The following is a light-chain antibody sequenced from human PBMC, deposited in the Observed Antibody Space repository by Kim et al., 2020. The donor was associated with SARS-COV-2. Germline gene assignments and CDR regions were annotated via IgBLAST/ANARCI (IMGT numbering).Light chain of an antibody. CDR1: NIGSKS. Sequence: PGKTARITCGGNNIGSKSVHWYQQKPGQAPVLVIYYDSDRPSGIPERFSGSNSVNTATLTISRVEAGDEADYYCQVWDGNTDHVVFGGGTKLTVL. CDR3: QVWDGNTDHVV. V-gene: IGLV3-21*04. CDR2: YDS. J-gene: IGLJ2*01.